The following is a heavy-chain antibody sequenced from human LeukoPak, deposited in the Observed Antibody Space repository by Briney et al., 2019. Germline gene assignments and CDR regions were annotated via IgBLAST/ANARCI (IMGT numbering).Heavy chain of an antibody. CDR1: GFIFTNYS. J-gene: IGHJ4*02. Sequence: GGSLRLSCAASGFIFTNYSMSWVRQAPGKGLEWVASIKHDGSEKYYVDSVRGRFTISRDNIKNSLYLQMSSLRAEDTAVYYCATDRGWRTSGYYLYYFEYWGQGTLVTFSS. CDR2: IKHDGSEK. D-gene: IGHD3-3*01. V-gene: IGHV3-7*01. CDR3: ATDRGWRTSGYYLYYFEY.